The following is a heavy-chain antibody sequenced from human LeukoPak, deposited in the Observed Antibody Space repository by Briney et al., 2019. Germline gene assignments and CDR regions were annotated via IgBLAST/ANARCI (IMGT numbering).Heavy chain of an antibody. V-gene: IGHV4-59*01. J-gene: IGHJ4*02. CDR1: GGSISSYY. Sequence: PSETLSLTCTVSGGSISSYYWSWIRQPPGKGLEWIEYIYYSGSTNYNPSLKSRVTISVDTSKNQFSLKLSSVTAADTAVYYCARSGSWTLNFDSWGQGTLVTVSS. CDR2: IYYSGST. D-gene: IGHD6-13*01. CDR3: ARSGSWTLNFDS.